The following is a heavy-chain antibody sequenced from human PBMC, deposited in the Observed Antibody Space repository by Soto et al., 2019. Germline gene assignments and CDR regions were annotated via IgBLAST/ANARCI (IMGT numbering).Heavy chain of an antibody. Sequence: SETLSLTCTVSGGSISSYYWSWIRQPPGKGLEWIGYIYYSGSTNYNPSLKSRVTISVDTSKNQFSLKLSSVTAADTAVYYCARVEFAGSYLDYWGQGTLVTVSS. CDR1: GGSISSYY. V-gene: IGHV4-59*01. CDR3: ARVEFAGSYLDY. CDR2: IYYSGST. J-gene: IGHJ4*02. D-gene: IGHD3-10*01.